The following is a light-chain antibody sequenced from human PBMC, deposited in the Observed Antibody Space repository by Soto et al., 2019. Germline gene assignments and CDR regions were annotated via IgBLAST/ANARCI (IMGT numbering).Light chain of an antibody. CDR3: SSYAGNNNFCV. CDR2: EVT. V-gene: IGLV2-8*01. J-gene: IGLJ1*01. CDR1: SSDVGGYDY. Sequence: QSALTQSPSASVSPGQSVTISCIGTSSDVGGYDYVSWYQQHPGKAPKLIISEVTKRPSGVPDRFSGSKSGNTASLTVSGLQAEDEADYYCSSYAGNNNFCVFGTGTKVTVL.